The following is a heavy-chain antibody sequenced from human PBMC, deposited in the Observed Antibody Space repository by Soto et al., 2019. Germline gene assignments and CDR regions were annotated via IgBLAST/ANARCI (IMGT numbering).Heavy chain of an antibody. CDR2: INHSGST. Sequence: QVQLQQWGAGLLKPSETLSLTCAVYGGSFSGYYWSWIRQPPGKGLAWIGEINHSGSTNYNPSLKSRVTVSVDTSNNQFSLKLSSVTAADTAGYYCARVGIMITFGGVIVKAWFDPWGQGTLVTVSS. J-gene: IGHJ5*02. CDR1: GGSFSGYY. V-gene: IGHV4-34*01. CDR3: ARVGIMITFGGVIVKAWFDP. D-gene: IGHD3-16*02.